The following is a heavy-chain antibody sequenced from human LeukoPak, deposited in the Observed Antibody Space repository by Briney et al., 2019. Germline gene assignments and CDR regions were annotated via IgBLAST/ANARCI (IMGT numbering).Heavy chain of an antibody. D-gene: IGHD3-10*01. CDR1: GGSFSGYY. V-gene: IGHV4-34*01. J-gene: IGHJ4*02. Sequence: PSETLSLTCAVYGGSFSGYYWSWIRQPPGKGLEWIGEINHSGGTNYNPSLKSRVTISVDTSKNQFSLKLSSVTAADTAVYYCARVLWFGEFDYWGQGTLVTVSS. CDR2: INHSGGT. CDR3: ARVLWFGEFDY.